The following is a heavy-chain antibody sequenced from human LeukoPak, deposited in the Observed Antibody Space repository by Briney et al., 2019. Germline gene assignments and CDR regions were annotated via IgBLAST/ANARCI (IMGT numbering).Heavy chain of an antibody. J-gene: IGHJ4*02. CDR2: ISWDGGST. V-gene: IGHV3-43D*03. Sequence: GGSLRLSCAASGFTFDDYAMHWVRQAPGKGLEWVSLISWDGGSTYYADSVKGRFTISRDNSKNSLYLQMNSLRAEDTALYYCAKDNGYSYGLNYWGQGTLVTVSS. CDR3: AKDNGYSYGLNY. D-gene: IGHD5-18*01. CDR1: GFTFDDYA.